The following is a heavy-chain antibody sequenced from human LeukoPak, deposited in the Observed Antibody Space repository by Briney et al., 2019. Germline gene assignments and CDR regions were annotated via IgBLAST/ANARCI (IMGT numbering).Heavy chain of an antibody. CDR2: ISGSSSIL. V-gene: IGHV3-48*04. J-gene: IGHJ3*02. CDR1: GFPFSSYS. CDR3: ARSGTTYYYDSGTRI. D-gene: IGHD3-22*01. Sequence: GGSLRLSCAASGFPFSSYSMNWVRQAPGKGLEWVSFISGSSSILKYADSVKGRFTISRDNGKNSLCLQMNSLRAEDTAVYYCARSGTTYYYDSGTRIWGQGTMVTVSS.